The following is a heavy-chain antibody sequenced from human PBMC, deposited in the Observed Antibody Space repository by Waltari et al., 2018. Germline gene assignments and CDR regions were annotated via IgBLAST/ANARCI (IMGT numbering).Heavy chain of an antibody. J-gene: IGHJ5*02. CDR2: IYTSGST. V-gene: IGHV4-61*02. D-gene: IGHD6-19*01. CDR3: ARVETVAGTNWFDP. CDR1: GGSISSGRYY. Sequence: QVQLQESGPGLVKPSQTLSLTCPVPGGSISSGRYYWSWIRPPAGKGLEWIGRIYTSGSTNYNPSLKSRVTISVDTSKNQFSLKLSSVTAADTAVYYCARVETVAGTNWFDPWGQGTLVTVSS.